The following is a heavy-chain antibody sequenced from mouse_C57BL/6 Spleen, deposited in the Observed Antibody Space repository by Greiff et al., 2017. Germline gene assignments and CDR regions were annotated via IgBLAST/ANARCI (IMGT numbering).Heavy chain of an antibody. D-gene: IGHD3-2*02. J-gene: IGHJ2*01. V-gene: IGHV1-26*01. CDR3: ARTGDNSGYFDY. CDR1: GYTFTNYY. Sequence: EVQLQQSGPELVKPGASVKISCKASGYTFTNYYMNWVKQSHGKSLEWIGDINPNNGGTSYNQKFKGKATLTVDKASSTAYMELRSLSSDDSAVYYCARTGDNSGYFDYWGQGTTLTVSS. CDR2: INPNNGGT.